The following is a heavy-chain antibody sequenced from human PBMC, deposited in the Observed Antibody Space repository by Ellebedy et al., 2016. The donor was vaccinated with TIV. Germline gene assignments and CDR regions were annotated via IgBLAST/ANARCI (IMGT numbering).Heavy chain of an antibody. Sequence: ASVKVSXXASGYTFTSYDINWARQVTGRGLEWMGWMNPNSGNTGYAQKFQGRVTMTRNTSISTAYMELSSLRSEDTAVYYCARVSSSWYGYYYYMDVWGKGTTVTVSS. CDR3: ARVSSSWYGYYYYMDV. CDR1: GYTFTSYD. CDR2: MNPNSGNT. V-gene: IGHV1-8*01. D-gene: IGHD6-13*01. J-gene: IGHJ6*03.